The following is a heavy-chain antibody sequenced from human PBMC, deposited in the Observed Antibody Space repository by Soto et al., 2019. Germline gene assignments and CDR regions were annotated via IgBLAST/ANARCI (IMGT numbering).Heavy chain of an antibody. D-gene: IGHD3-10*01. V-gene: IGHV4-59*01. CDR2: IYYSGST. CDR1: GGSISSYY. CDR3: ARDPGGY. Sequence: QVQLQESGPGLVKPSETLSLTCTVSGGSISSYYWSWIRQPPGKGLEWIGYIYYSGSTNYNPSLKSRVTISVDTSKNQFSLKLSSVTAADTAVYYCARDPGGYWGQGTLVTVSS. J-gene: IGHJ4*02.